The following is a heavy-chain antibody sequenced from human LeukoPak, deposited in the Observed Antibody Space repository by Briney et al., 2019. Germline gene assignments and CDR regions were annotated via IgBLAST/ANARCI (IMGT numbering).Heavy chain of an antibody. D-gene: IGHD6-6*01. V-gene: IGHV1-8*01. J-gene: IGHJ5*02. Sequence: ASVKVSCKAYGYTFTSYDINWVRQATGQGLEWMGWMNPNSGNTGYAQKFQGRVTITRNTSISTAYMELSSLRSEDTAVYYCAKIRRIAARPAWFDPWGQGTLVTVSS. CDR3: AKIRRIAARPAWFDP. CDR1: GYTFTSYD. CDR2: MNPNSGNT.